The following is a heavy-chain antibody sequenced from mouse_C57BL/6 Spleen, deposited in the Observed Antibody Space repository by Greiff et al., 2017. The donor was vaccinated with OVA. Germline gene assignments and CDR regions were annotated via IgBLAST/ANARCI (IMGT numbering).Heavy chain of an antibody. D-gene: IGHD4-1*01. J-gene: IGHJ2*01. CDR3: ATRGTGTHFDY. Sequence: QVQLQQPGAELVMPGASVKLSCKASGYTFTSYWMHWVKQRPGQGLEWIGEIDPSDSYTNYNQKFKGKSTLTVDKSSSTAYMQLSSLTSEDSAVYYCATRGTGTHFDYWGQGTTLTVAS. V-gene: IGHV1-69*01. CDR2: IDPSDSYT. CDR1: GYTFTSYW.